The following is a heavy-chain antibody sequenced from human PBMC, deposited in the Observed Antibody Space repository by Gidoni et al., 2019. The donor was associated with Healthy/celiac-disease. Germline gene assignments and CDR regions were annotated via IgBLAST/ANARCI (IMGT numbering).Heavy chain of an antibody. V-gene: IGHV3-21*01. CDR3: ARDSVLFDVVARNDY. CDR2: ISSSSSYI. CDR1: GFTFSSYS. J-gene: IGHJ4*02. Sequence: EVQLVESGGGLVKPGGSLRLSCAASGFTFSSYSMNWVRQAPGKGLEWGSSISSSSSYIYYADSVKGRLTISRDNAKNSLYLQMNSLRAEDTAVYYCARDSVLFDVVARNDYWGQGTLVTVSS. D-gene: IGHD2-15*01.